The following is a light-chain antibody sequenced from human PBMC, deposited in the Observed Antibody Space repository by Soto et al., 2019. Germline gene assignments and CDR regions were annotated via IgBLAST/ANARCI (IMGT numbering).Light chain of an antibody. J-gene: IGLJ1*01. V-gene: IGLV1-51*01. CDR1: SSSIGSNY. CDR2: ENN. Sequence: QSVLTQPPSVSAAPGQMVTISCSGSSSSIGSNYASWYQQLPGTAPKLLIYENNKRPSGIPDRFSGSKSGTSATLGIAGLQTGDEADYYCGTWGSSLSVYVLGTGTNVTVL. CDR3: GTWGSSLSVYV.